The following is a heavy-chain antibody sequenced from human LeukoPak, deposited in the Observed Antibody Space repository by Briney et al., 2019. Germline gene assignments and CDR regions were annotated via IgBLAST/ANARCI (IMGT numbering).Heavy chain of an antibody. CDR2: ISGSGGST. D-gene: IGHD5-24*01. V-gene: IGHV3-23*01. Sequence: PGGSLRLSCAASGFTFSNYAMNWVRQAPGKGLEWVSGISGSGGSTYYADSVKGRFTISRDNSKKTLYLQMNSLRAEDTAVYYCAKEATVGDGYNFVRFDYWGQGTLVTVSS. J-gene: IGHJ4*02. CDR3: AKEATVGDGYNFVRFDY. CDR1: GFTFSNYA.